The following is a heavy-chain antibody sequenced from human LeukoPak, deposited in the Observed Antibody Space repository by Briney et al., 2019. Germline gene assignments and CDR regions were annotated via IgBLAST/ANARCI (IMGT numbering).Heavy chain of an antibody. CDR1: EFTFSDYW. Sequence: GGSLRLSCAASEFTFSDYWMHWVRQAPGKGLEWVANIKEDGSEKYYVDSVKGRFTISRDNAKNTLYLQMNSLRAEDTAVYYCAKVARKSITGATWNYFDYWGQGTLVTVSS. CDR2: IKEDGSEK. J-gene: IGHJ4*02. D-gene: IGHD1-7*01. CDR3: AKVARKSITGATWNYFDY. V-gene: IGHV3-7*05.